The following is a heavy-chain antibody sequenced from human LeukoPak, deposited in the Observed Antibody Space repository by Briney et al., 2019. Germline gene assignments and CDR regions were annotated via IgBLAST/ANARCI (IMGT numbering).Heavy chain of an antibody. J-gene: IGHJ4*02. CDR3: GRKSSSSYPVASYFDY. V-gene: IGHV3-30*04. CDR2: ISYDGSNK. Sequence: GRSLRLSCAASGFTFSSYAMHWVRQAPGKGLEWVAVISYDGSNKYYADSVKGRFTISRDNSKNTLFLQLNSLRTEDTAVYYCGRKSSSSYPVASYFDYGGQGPLATVSS. CDR1: GFTFSSYA. D-gene: IGHD6-6*01.